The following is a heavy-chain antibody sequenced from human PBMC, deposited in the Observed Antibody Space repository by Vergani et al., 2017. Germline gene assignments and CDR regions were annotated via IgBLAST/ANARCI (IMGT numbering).Heavy chain of an antibody. J-gene: IGHJ5*02. V-gene: IGHV4-61*02. D-gene: IGHD6-13*01. CDR2: ILGSGTA. CDR1: GASMSSVGYY. Sequence: QVQLQESGPGLVKPSQTLSLTCTVSGASMSSVGYYWTWIRQSAGKRLEWIGDILGSGTANYNPSFQGRVTISVDTSKNQFSLKLSSVTAADTAVYYCARETASGLIPFDPWGQGTLVTVSS. CDR3: ARETASGLIPFDP.